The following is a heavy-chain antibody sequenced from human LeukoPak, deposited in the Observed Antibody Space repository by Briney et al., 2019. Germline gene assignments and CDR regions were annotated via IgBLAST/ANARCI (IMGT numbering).Heavy chain of an antibody. J-gene: IGHJ5*02. Sequence: ASVKVSCKASGYTFNSHGISWVRQAPGQGLEWMGWISAYNGDTNYAQKFQGRVTLTTDRTTSTAYLELRNLRSDDTAVYYCARDRRRGIAAAYYWFDPWGQGTLVTVSS. V-gene: IGHV1-18*04. CDR1: GYTFNSHG. CDR3: ARDRRRGIAAAYYWFDP. D-gene: IGHD6-13*01. CDR2: ISAYNGDT.